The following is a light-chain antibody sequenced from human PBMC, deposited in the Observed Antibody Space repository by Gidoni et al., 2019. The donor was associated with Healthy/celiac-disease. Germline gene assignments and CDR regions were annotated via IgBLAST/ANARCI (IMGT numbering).Light chain of an antibody. CDR2: AAA. CDR3: RQSYSTPYT. Sequence: DIQMTQSPSSLSASVGDRVTITCRASQSISSYLNWYQQKPGKAPKLLIYAAASLQSGVPSRLSGSGAGTDVTLTISSMQPEDFATYYCRQSYSTPYTFGQXTKLEIK. V-gene: IGKV1-39*01. CDR1: QSISSY. J-gene: IGKJ2*01.